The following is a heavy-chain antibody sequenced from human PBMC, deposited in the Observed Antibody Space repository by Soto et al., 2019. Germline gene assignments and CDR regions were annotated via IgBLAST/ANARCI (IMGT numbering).Heavy chain of an antibody. Sequence: GASVKVSCKASGYTFTSYGISWVRQAPGQGLEWMGWNSAYNGNTNYAQKLQGRVTMTTDTSTSTAYMELRSLRSDDTAVYYCARDSVPGRGFLSSHNWFDPWGQGTLVTVSS. CDR2: NSAYNGNT. V-gene: IGHV1-18*01. CDR3: ARDSVPGRGFLSSHNWFDP. CDR1: GYTFTSYG. D-gene: IGHD3-3*01. J-gene: IGHJ5*02.